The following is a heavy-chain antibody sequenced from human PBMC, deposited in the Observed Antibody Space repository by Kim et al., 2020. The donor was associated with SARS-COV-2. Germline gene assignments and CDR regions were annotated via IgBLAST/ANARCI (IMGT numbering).Heavy chain of an antibody. CDR3: ARGGGGYFRLWSGFHD. D-gene: IGHD5-12*01. CDR1: GFTFSSYN. Sequence: GGSLRLSCAASGFTFSSYNMNWVRQAPGKGLEWVSSISSSSRYIYYADSVEGRFTISRDNAKNSLYLQMNNLRAEDTAVYYCARGGGGYFRLWSGFHDWG. J-gene: IGHJ1*01. CDR2: ISSSSRYI. V-gene: IGHV3-21*01.